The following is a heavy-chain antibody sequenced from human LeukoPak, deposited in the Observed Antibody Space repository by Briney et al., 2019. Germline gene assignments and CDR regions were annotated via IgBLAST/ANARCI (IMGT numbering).Heavy chain of an antibody. CDR3: TRDTGCSGGTCYSFYDS. D-gene: IGHD2-15*01. CDR2: IKEDGSEK. Sequence: PGGSLRLSCAASGFTFSTYWMTWVRQAPGKGLERVANIKEDGSEKYYVDSVKGRFTISRDNAKNSLYLQMNTLRAEDTAVYCCTRDTGCSGGTCYSFYDSWGQGTLVTVSS. J-gene: IGHJ4*02. V-gene: IGHV3-7*01. CDR1: GFTFSTYW.